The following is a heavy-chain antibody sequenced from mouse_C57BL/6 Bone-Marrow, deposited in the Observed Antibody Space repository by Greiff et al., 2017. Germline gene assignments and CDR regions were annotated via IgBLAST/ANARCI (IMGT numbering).Heavy chain of an antibody. CDR1: GFSLTSYG. CDR2: IWSGGST. D-gene: IGHD1-1*01. CDR3: ARKDTTVVAPYYAMDY. Sequence: VMLVESGPGLVQPSQSLSITCTVSGFSLTSYGVHWVRQSPGKGLEWLGVIWSGGSTDYNAAFISRLSISKDNSKSQVFFKMNSLQADDTAIYYCARKDTTVVAPYYAMDYWGQGTSVTVSS. V-gene: IGHV2-2*01. J-gene: IGHJ4*01.